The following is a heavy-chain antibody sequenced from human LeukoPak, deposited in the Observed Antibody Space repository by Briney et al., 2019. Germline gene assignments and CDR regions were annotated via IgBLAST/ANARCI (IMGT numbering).Heavy chain of an antibody. Sequence: VASVKVSCKASGGSFSSHAINWVRQAPGQGLEWMGRINPNSGGTNYAQKFQGRVTMTRDTSISTAYMELSRLRSDDTAVYYCARVVPAAMGFDYWGQGTLVTVSS. V-gene: IGHV1-2*06. CDR2: INPNSGGT. CDR3: ARVVPAAMGFDY. J-gene: IGHJ4*02. D-gene: IGHD2-2*01. CDR1: GGSFSSHA.